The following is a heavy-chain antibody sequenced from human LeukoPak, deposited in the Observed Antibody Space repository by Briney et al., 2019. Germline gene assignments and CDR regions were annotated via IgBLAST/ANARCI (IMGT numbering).Heavy chain of an antibody. Sequence: SETLSLTCTVSGGSISSYYWSWIRQPPGKGLEWIGSIYYSGSTYYNPSLKSRVTISVDTSKNQFSLKLSSVTAADTAVYYCARHAQEYSSSYYFDYWGQGTLVTVSS. D-gene: IGHD6-6*01. CDR3: ARHAQEYSSSYYFDY. J-gene: IGHJ4*02. CDR2: IYYSGST. V-gene: IGHV4-59*05. CDR1: GGSISSYY.